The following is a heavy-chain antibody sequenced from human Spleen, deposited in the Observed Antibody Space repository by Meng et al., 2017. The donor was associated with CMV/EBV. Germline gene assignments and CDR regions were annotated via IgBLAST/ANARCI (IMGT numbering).Heavy chain of an antibody. CDR1: GFSLTTSGEA. V-gene: IGHV2-5*01. Sequence: QITLKEAGPTGVKPTETPTLTCSFSGFSLTTSGEAVGWIRQPPGKAPEWLALIYWNDDKRYSPSLKNRLTITKETSKNQVVLTMTNMDAVDTATFYCAHRGFGSGTNYFDFWGQGSLVTVSS. J-gene: IGHJ4*02. CDR3: AHRGFGSGTNYFDF. CDR2: IYWNDDK. D-gene: IGHD3-10*01.